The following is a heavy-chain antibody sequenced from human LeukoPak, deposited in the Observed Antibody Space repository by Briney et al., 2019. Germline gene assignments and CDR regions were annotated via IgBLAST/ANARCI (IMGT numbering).Heavy chain of an antibody. J-gene: IGHJ4*02. D-gene: IGHD6-13*01. Sequence: ASVKLSCKASGYTFTSYGVSWVRQAPGQGLEWMGWIRASNGNTNYAQNLQDRATMTTATSTSTAYMELRSLRSDDTAVYYCARYPLSYSSNCYYYFDYWGQGTLVTVSS. V-gene: IGHV1-18*01. CDR3: ARYPLSYSSNCYYYFDY. CDR1: GYTFTSYG. CDR2: IRASNGNT.